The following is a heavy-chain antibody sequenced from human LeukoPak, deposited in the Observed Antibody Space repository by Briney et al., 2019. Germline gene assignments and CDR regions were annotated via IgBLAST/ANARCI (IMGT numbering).Heavy chain of an antibody. D-gene: IGHD2-15*01. V-gene: IGHV3-30-3*01. Sequence: PGGSLRLSCAAPGFTFSSFAMHWVRQAPGKGLEWVAIISYDGSNKYYADSVKGRFTISRDNAKNSLYLQMNSLRAEDTAVYYCTRAWATLPYYFDYWGQGTLVTVSS. CDR3: TRAWATLPYYFDY. CDR2: ISYDGSNK. CDR1: GFTFSSFA. J-gene: IGHJ4*02.